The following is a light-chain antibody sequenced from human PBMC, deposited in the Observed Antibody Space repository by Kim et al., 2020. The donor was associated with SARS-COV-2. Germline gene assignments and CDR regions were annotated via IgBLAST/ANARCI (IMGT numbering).Light chain of an antibody. J-gene: IGKJ4*01. CDR1: QSISSH. V-gene: IGKV1-39*01. CDR3: QQSNSNPFT. Sequence: DIQLTQSPSSLSSSLGDRVTITCRTTQSISSHLTWYQQKPGKAPKLLISAASTLQGGVPSMCSGSGSETDFTLTISRLQADDFATYFCQQSNSNPFTFGRGTKVDIK. CDR2: AAS.